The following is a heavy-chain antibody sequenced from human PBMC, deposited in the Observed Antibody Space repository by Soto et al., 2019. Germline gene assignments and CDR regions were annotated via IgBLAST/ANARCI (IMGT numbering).Heavy chain of an antibody. J-gene: IGHJ4*02. V-gene: IGHV3-48*03. CDR3: ARWAVVTGIDY. CDR1: GFSFSTSE. D-gene: IGHD3-22*01. CDR2: ISSSGGTT. Sequence: GGSMRLSCAASGFSFSTSEMSWVRQAPGKGLEWISHISSSGGTTYYADSVKGRFPISRDNANHSLFLQMNSLSVEDTAVQYAARWAVVTGIDYWCPGTLLTVSS.